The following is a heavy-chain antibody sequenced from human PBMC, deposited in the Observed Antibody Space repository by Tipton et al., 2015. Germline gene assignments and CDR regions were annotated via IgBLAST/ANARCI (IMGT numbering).Heavy chain of an antibody. CDR1: GGSVNRGFYY. CDR3: AGGQDDTTSGEYFTH. V-gene: IGHV4-61*01. D-gene: IGHD2/OR15-2a*01. J-gene: IGHJ1*01. CDR2: IFVPGST. Sequence: LSLTCSVSGGSVNRGFYYWTWIRQPPGKRLEWIGHIFVPGSTNFNRSLRSRVTIAVDTSKNQFSLELMSVTAADTAVYYCAGGQDDTTSGEYFTHWGQGTLVTVSS.